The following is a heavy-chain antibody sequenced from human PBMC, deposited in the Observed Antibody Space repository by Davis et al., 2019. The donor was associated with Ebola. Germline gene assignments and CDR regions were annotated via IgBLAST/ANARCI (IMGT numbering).Heavy chain of an antibody. D-gene: IGHD4/OR15-4a*01. J-gene: IGHJ5*02. Sequence: PGASLSLSCAASGFSFSSYYITWIRKSPGKGLDWVLSLTSSGDHTYYENSVKGRFIISRDNSKNTLYLQMNSLRAEDTAVYYCAKRLPTTIVWFDPWGQGTLVTVSS. CDR1: GFSFSSYY. CDR3: AKRLPTTIVWFDP. CDR2: LTSSGDHT. V-gene: IGHV3-23*01.